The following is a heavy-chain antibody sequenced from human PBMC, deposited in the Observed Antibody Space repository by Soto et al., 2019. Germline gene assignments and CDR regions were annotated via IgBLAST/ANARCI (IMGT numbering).Heavy chain of an antibody. Sequence: QVQLVQSGAEVKKPGSSVKVSCKASGDTFSSYAISWVRQAPGQGLEWMGGIIPIFGTTNYAHKFQGRVTITADESTSTADMELSSLRSEDTAVYYCASGLVVAATPPYYDGMDVWGQGTTVTVSS. D-gene: IGHD2-15*01. CDR1: GDTFSSYA. J-gene: IGHJ6*02. CDR2: IIPIFGTT. V-gene: IGHV1-69*12. CDR3: ASGLVVAATPPYYDGMDV.